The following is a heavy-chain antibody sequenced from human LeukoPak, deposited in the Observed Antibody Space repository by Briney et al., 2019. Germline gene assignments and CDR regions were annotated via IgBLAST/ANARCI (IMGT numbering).Heavy chain of an antibody. J-gene: IGHJ6*02. CDR2: ISGSGGST. CDR3: AKVQQHHYYYYYGMDV. CDR1: GFTFSSYA. D-gene: IGHD6-13*01. V-gene: IGHV3-23*01. Sequence: GGSLRLSCAASGFTFSSYAMSWVRQAPGKGLEWVSAISGSGGSTYYADSVKGRFTISRDNSKNTLYLQMNSLRAEDTAVYYCAKVQQHHYYYYYGMDVWGQGTTVTVSS.